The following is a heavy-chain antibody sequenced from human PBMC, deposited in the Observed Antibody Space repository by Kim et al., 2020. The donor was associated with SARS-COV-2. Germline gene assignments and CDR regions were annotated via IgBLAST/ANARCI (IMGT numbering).Heavy chain of an antibody. Sequence: TDSVKGRLTISRDTSKNTLYLQMNSLRAEETAVYYCAKQYGDYGTYYFDYWGQGTLVTVSS. CDR3: AKQYGDYGTYYFDY. J-gene: IGHJ4*02. D-gene: IGHD4-17*01. V-gene: IGHV3-23*01.